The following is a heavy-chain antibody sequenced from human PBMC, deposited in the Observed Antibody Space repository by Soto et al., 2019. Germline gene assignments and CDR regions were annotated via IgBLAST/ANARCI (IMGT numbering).Heavy chain of an antibody. CDR2: VDSDGSGT. J-gene: IGHJ4*02. CDR1: GITFSGYW. CDR3: ATVFEH. Sequence: EVQLVESGGGSVQPGGSLRLSCVASGITFSGYWMHWVRQVAGKGLVWVARVDSDGSGTSYAGSVKGRFTISRDNAKNTLYLQMNSLRVEDTAVYYCATVFEHWGQGIPVTVSS. V-gene: IGHV3-74*01.